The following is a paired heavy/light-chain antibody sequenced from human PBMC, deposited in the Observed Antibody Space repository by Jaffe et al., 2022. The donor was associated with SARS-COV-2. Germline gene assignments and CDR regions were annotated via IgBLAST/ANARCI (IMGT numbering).Light chain of an antibody. CDR3: QVWHSGSDHVL. V-gene: IGLV3-21*02. J-gene: IGLJ2*01. CDR1: NFGVDP. CDR2: DDI. Sequence: SYVLTQPPSVSVAPGQTARITCGGDNFGVDPVHWYQQKPDQAPVLVVYDDINRPSGIPERFSGSTSGNTATLTISRVEAGDEADYYCQVWHSGSDHVLFGGGTKLTV.
Heavy chain of an antibody. Sequence: EVRLAQSGAEVKKPGESLKISCAGSGYDFTKYWIGWVRQMPGKGLEWMGLIYPGDSDTRYSLSFQGRVTVSVDKSSSTAYLQLGSLKTSDTAMYYCARHLNWGSGYFDSWGQGTLVTVSS. CDR2: IYPGDSDT. J-gene: IGHJ4*02. CDR1: GYDFTKYW. V-gene: IGHV5-51*01. CDR3: ARHLNWGSGYFDS. D-gene: IGHD3-16*01.